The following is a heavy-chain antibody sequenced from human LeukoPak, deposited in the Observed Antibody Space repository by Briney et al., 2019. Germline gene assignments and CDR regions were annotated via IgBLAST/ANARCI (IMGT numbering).Heavy chain of an antibody. CDR1: GFTFSSYA. Sequence: PGGSLRLSCAASGFTFSSYAMSWVRQAPGKGLEWVANIKQDGSEKYYVDSVKGRFTISRDNAKNSLYLQMNSLRAEDTAVYYCARESENYGMDVWGQGSTVTVSS. CDR3: ARESENYGMDV. CDR2: IKQDGSEK. V-gene: IGHV3-7*01. J-gene: IGHJ6*02.